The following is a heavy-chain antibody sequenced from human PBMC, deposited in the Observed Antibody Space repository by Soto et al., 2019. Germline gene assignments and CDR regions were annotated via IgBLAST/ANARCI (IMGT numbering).Heavy chain of an antibody. CDR2: ISSNGVST. V-gene: IGHV3-64*01. J-gene: IGHJ6*03. CDR1: GFTLSGYA. Sequence: EVQLAESWGGLAQPGGSLRISCAASGFTLSGYALDWVRQAPGKGLEYVSGISSNGVSTYYANSVQGRFTISRDNSKNTVYLQMGSLRPEDMAVYYCARRARPEFDYMDVWGKGTTVTV. D-gene: IGHD6-6*01. CDR3: ARRARPEFDYMDV.